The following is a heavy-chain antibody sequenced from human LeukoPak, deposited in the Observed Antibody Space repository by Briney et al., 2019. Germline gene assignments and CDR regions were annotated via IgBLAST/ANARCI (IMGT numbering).Heavy chain of an antibody. Sequence: GGSLRLSCAASGFTFSSYGMHWVRQAPGQGLEWMGWTNPNSGGTNYAQKFQGRVTMTRDTSISTAYMELSRLRSDDTAVYYCASEYLYCSSTSCTKQNAFDIWGQGTMVTVSS. D-gene: IGHD2-2*01. J-gene: IGHJ3*02. CDR1: GFTFSSYG. CDR2: TNPNSGGT. CDR3: ASEYLYCSSTSCTKQNAFDI. V-gene: IGHV1-2*02.